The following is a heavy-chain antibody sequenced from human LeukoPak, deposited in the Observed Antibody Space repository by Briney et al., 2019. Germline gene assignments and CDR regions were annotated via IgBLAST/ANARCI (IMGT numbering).Heavy chain of an antibody. J-gene: IGHJ5*02. Sequence: GESLKISCKGSGYSFTSYWIGWVRQMPGKGLELMGIIYPGDSDTRYSPSFQGQVTISADKSISTAYLQWSSLKASDTAMYYCARQSSSYDILTGYSTDNWFDPWGQGTLVTVSS. CDR2: IYPGDSDT. D-gene: IGHD3-9*01. V-gene: IGHV5-51*01. CDR1: GYSFTSYW. CDR3: ARQSSSYDILTGYSTDNWFDP.